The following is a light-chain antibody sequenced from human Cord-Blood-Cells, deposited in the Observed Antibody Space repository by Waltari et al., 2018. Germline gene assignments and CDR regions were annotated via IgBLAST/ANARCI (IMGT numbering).Light chain of an antibody. V-gene: IGKV4-1*01. J-gene: IGKJ4*01. CDR2: WAS. CDR3: QQYYSTPLT. Sequence: DIVMTQSPDPLAVSLGERATINCKSSQSVLYSSNNKNYLAWYQQKPGQPPKLLMYWASTRESGVPDRFSGSGSGTDFTLTISSLQAEDVVVYYCQQYYSTPLTFGGGTKVEIK. CDR1: QSVLYSSNNKNY.